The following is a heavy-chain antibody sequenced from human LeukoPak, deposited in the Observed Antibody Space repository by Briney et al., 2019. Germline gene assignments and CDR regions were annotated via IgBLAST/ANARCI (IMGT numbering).Heavy chain of an antibody. CDR3: ARRQYNDDLTYYFDY. CDR2: IYPGDSDI. Sequence: GESLKISCEGSGYSFTSYWIGWVRQMPGKGLEWMGIIYPGDSDIRYSLSFQGQVTISADKSISTAYLQWSSLKASDTAMYYCARRQYNDDLTYYFDYWGQGTLVTVSS. J-gene: IGHJ4*02. V-gene: IGHV5-51*01. D-gene: IGHD3-9*01. CDR1: GYSFTSYW.